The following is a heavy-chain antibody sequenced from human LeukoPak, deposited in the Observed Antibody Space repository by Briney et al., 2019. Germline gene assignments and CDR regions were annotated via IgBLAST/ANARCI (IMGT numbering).Heavy chain of an antibody. CDR2: ISGSGGST. D-gene: IGHD3-22*01. CDR1: GFTFSSYA. Sequence: GGSLRLSCAASGFTFSSYAMSWVRQAPGKGREWVSAISGSGGSTYYADSVKGRFTISRDNSKNTLYLQMNSLRAEDTAVYYCAKEIYPYSGYYCDYWGQGTLVTVSS. V-gene: IGHV3-23*01. J-gene: IGHJ4*02. CDR3: AKEIYPYSGYYCDY.